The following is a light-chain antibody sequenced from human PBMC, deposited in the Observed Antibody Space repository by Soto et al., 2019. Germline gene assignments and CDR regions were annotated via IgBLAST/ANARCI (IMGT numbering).Light chain of an antibody. CDR2: GAS. J-gene: IGKJ4*01. Sequence: IVLTQSPAALSVSPGARVSLSCRASQSVSDDLAWYQQKPGKAPRLIIHGASTRATDFPARFSGSGSGTEFTLTISSLQSEDFGSYFCQQDNNGPLTFGGGTKVEIK. CDR1: QSVSDD. CDR3: QQDNNGPLT. V-gene: IGKV3-15*01.